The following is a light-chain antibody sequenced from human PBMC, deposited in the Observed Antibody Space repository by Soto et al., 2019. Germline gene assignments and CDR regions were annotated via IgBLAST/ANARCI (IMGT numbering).Light chain of an antibody. CDR1: QSISNY. V-gene: IGKV1-39*01. Sequence: DIQRTQSPSSLSASVGYRFAITGGASQSISNYLNWYQQKPGKAPKLLIYAASSLQSGVPSRFSGSGSETDFTLTISSLQPEDFATYSCHQSYSTPWTFGQGTKVDIK. CDR2: AAS. CDR3: HQSYSTPWT. J-gene: IGKJ1*01.